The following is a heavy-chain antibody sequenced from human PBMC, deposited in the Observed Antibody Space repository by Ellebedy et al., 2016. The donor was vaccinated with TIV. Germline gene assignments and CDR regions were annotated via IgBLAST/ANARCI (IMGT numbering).Heavy chain of an antibody. CDR1: GFTFSDYY. CDR2: ISGSSTYT. V-gene: IGHV3-11*06. Sequence: GGSLRLXCAASGFTFSDYYMSWIRQAPGKGLEWLSYISGSSTYTHYADSVKGRFTISRDNAKNSLYLQMNSPRAEDTAVYYCARGGSGSTFYWGQGTLVTVSS. D-gene: IGHD6-13*01. CDR3: ARGGSGSTFY. J-gene: IGHJ4*02.